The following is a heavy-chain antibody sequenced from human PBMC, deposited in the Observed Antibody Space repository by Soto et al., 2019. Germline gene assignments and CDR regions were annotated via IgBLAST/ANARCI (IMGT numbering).Heavy chain of an antibody. CDR3: AREIAVAGYYYYGMDV. V-gene: IGHV3-33*01. CDR2: IWYDGSNK. D-gene: IGHD6-19*01. CDR1: GLNFRRYG. Sequence: GALKLPCCGSGLNFRRYGLQRVRQAPGKGLEWVAVIWYDGSNKYYADSVKGRFTISRDNSKNTLYLQMNSLRAEDTAVYYCAREIAVAGYYYYGMDVWGQGT. J-gene: IGHJ6*02.